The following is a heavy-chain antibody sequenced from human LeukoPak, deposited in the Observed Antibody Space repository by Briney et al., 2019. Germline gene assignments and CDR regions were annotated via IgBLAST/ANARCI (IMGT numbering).Heavy chain of an antibody. V-gene: IGHV3-23*01. D-gene: IGHD6-13*01. Sequence: GGSLRLSCAASGLTFSGYAMSWVRQAPGKGLEWVSAISNSGDSTYYADSVKGRFVISRDNSINTLYLQMNSLTAEDTALYYCAKPWYSGPEDYWGQGALATVSS. J-gene: IGHJ4*02. CDR1: GLTFSGYA. CDR2: ISNSGDST. CDR3: AKPWYSGPEDY.